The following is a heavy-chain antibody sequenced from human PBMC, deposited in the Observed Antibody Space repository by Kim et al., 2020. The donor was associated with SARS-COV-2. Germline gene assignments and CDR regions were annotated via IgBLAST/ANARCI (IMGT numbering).Heavy chain of an antibody. CDR2: INHSGST. CDR1: GGSFSGYY. J-gene: IGHJ6*01. V-gene: IGHV4-34*01. D-gene: IGHD2-21*01. Sequence: SETLSLTCAVYGGSFSGYYWSWIRQPPGKGLEWIGEINHSGSTNYNPSLKSRVTISVDTSKNQFSLKLSSVTAADTAVYYCARGRGHFVVGIAMVQRYG. CDR3: ARGRGHFVVGIAMVQRYG.